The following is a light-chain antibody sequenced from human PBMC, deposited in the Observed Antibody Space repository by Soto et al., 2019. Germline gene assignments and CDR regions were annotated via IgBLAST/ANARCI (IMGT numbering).Light chain of an antibody. CDR2: DAS. V-gene: IGKV3-11*01. CDR1: QSVSSY. J-gene: IGKJ5*01. Sequence: EIVLTPSPATLSLSPVERATLSCRASQSVSSYLLWYQQKPGQAPRLLIYDASNRASGTPARFSGSGSETDFTLTISSLEPEDFAVYYCQHRMNWPLTFGQGTRLEIK. CDR3: QHRMNWPLT.